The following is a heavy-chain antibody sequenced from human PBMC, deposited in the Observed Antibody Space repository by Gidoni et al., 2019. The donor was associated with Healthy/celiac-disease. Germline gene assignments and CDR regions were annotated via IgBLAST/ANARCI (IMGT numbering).Heavy chain of an antibody. CDR1: GFTFSSSG. Sequence: QVQLVESGGGVGQPGRSLRLSCAASGFTFSSSGMHWVRQAPGKGLGWGAVIWYDGSNKYYADSVKGRFTISRDNSKNTLYLQMNSLRAEDTAVYYCARDRTGYIDYWGQGTLVTVSS. D-gene: IGHD1-1*01. J-gene: IGHJ4*02. V-gene: IGHV3-33*01. CDR2: IWYDGSNK. CDR3: ARDRTGYIDY.